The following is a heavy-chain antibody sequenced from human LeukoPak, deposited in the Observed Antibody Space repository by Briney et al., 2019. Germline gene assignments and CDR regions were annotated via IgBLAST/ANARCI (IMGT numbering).Heavy chain of an antibody. D-gene: IGHD5-12*01. CDR3: ARSMVAYHFDY. V-gene: IGHV4-61*01. Sequence: SETLSLTCTVSGGSVSSGSYYWSWIRQPPGKGLEWIGYIYYSGSTNYTPSLRSRVTISVDTSKNQFSLKLSSVTAADTAVYYCARSMVAYHFDYWGQGTLVTVSS. CDR2: IYYSGST. CDR1: GGSVSSGSYY. J-gene: IGHJ4*02.